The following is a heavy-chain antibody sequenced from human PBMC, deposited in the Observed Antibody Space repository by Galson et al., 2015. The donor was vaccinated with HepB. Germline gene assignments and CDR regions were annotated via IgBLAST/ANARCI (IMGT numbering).Heavy chain of an antibody. J-gene: IGHJ4*02. Sequence: SLRLSCAASGFTFANYAFSWVRQAPGEGLDWVSGITDSGTGIYYADSVKGRFTMSRDNSRNTLYLQMNYLRAEDTAIYYCARDLGALDPPLRGQGALVTVSS. CDR2: ITDSGTGI. V-gene: IGHV3-23*01. CDR3: ARDLGALDPPL. CDR1: GFTFANYA.